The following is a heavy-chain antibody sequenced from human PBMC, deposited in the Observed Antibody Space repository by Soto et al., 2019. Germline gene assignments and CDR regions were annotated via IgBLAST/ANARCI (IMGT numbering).Heavy chain of an antibody. CDR2: IYYSGST. D-gene: IGHD6-19*01. CDR1: AGSISSSSYY. J-gene: IGHJ5*02. Sequence: SETLSLTCTVSAGSISSSSYYWGWIRQPPGKGLEWIGSIYYSGSTYYNPSLKSRVTISVETSKNQFSLKLSSVTAADTAVYYCARSIAVAGRAWWFDPWGQGTLVT. CDR3: ARSIAVAGRAWWFDP. V-gene: IGHV4-39*01.